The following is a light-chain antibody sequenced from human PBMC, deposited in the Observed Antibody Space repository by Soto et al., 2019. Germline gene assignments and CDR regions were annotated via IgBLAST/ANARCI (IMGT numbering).Light chain of an antibody. CDR2: GAS. CDR1: QSVSSSY. V-gene: IGKV3-20*01. CDR3: QQYGSSPPRIT. J-gene: IGKJ4*01. Sequence: EIVLTQSPGTLSLSPGERATHSCRASQSVSSSYLAWYQQKPGQAPRLLIYGASSRATGIPDRFSGSGSGTDFTLTISRPEPEDFAVYYCQQYGSSPPRITFGGGTKVEIK.